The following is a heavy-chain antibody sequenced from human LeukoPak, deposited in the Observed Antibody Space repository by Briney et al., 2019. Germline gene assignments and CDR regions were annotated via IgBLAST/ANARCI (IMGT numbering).Heavy chain of an antibody. CDR3: AREVLALRNWFDP. D-gene: IGHD2-15*01. CDR2: INHSGST. Sequence: SETLSLTCAVYGGSFSGYYWRWIRQPPGKGLEWIGEINHSGSTNYNPSLKLRVTISVDTSKNQFSLKLSSVTAADTAVYYCAREVLALRNWFDPWRQGTLVSVPS. J-gene: IGHJ5*02. V-gene: IGHV4-34*01. CDR1: GGSFSGYY.